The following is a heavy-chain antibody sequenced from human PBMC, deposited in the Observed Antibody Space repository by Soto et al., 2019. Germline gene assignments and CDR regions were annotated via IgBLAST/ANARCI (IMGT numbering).Heavy chain of an antibody. Sequence: SVKVSCKASGGTFSNFVFTWVRQAPGQGLEWMGGIVPVFGSPNYAQKFQDRVTITADESTSTVDMELSSLRSEDTAVYFCGGADRPGEYFVNYWGQGTLVTVSS. CDR2: IVPVFGSP. CDR1: GGTFSNFV. J-gene: IGHJ4*02. V-gene: IGHV1-69*13. D-gene: IGHD3-16*01. CDR3: GGADRPGEYFVNY.